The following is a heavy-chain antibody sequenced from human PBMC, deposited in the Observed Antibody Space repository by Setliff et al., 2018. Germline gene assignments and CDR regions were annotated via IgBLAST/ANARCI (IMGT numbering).Heavy chain of an antibody. V-gene: IGHV3-7*03. J-gene: IGHJ6*03. D-gene: IGHD4-4*01. CDR3: AKPTTVTTTHYYYYMDV. Sequence: GGSLRLSCAASGFTFGSFYMTWVRQAPGKGLEWVANIMQDGGAQYYLDSVKGRFTVSRDNSNNSLYLQMSSLRAEDTAVYYCAKPTTVTTTHYYYYMDVWGKGTTVTVSS. CDR2: IMQDGGAQ. CDR1: GFTFGSFY.